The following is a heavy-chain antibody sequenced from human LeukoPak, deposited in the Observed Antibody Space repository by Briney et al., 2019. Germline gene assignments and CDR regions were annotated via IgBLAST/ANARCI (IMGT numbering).Heavy chain of an antibody. D-gene: IGHD6-13*01. Sequence: QAGGSLRLSCAAAGFTFSRYGLHWVRQAPGKVLEWVAVIANDGKDKKYADSVKGRFSISRDNSKSTLYMQMNSLRAEDTGVYYCAKDQQVGAAAYYFDSWGQGTLVTVPS. CDR3: AKDQQVGAAAYYFDS. CDR1: GFTFSRYG. V-gene: IGHV3-30*18. J-gene: IGHJ4*02. CDR2: IANDGKDK.